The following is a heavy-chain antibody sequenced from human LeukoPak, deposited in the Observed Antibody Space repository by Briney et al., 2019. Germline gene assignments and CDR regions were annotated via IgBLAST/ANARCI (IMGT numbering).Heavy chain of an antibody. CDR1: GFTFSSYA. Sequence: QTGGSLRLSCAASGFTFSSYAMHWVRQAPGKGLEWVAVISYDGSNKYYADSVKGRFTISRDNSKNTLYLQMNSLRAEDTAVYYCARDPHLYSSSWDDNWFDPWGQGTLVTVSS. D-gene: IGHD6-13*01. J-gene: IGHJ5*02. V-gene: IGHV3-30-3*01. CDR3: ARDPHLYSSSWDDNWFDP. CDR2: ISYDGSNK.